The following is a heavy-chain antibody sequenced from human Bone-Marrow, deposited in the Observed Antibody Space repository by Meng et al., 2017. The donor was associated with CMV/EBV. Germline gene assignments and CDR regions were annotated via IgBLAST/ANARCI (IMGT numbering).Heavy chain of an antibody. Sequence: SETLSLTCTVSGGSIRSYYWSWVRQPPGKGLEWIGEIYHSGSTYYNPSLKSRVTISVDTSKNQFSLKLSSVTAADTAVYYCARVKHIGILTGSRYFDYWGQGILVTVSS. CDR3: ARVKHIGILTGSRYFDY. V-gene: IGHV4-59*12. J-gene: IGHJ4*02. CDR1: GGSIRSYY. CDR2: IYHSGST. D-gene: IGHD3-9*01.